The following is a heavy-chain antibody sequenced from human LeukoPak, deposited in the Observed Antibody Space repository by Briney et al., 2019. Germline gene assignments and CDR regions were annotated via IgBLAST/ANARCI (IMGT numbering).Heavy chain of an antibody. J-gene: IGHJ4*02. D-gene: IGHD3-10*01. V-gene: IGHV1-69*01. CDR3: ARDATLLWFGETLGGNFDY. CDR1: GGTFNNYA. Sequence: SVKVSCKASGGTFNNYAFSWVRQAPGQGLEWMGGIIPIFDTAHYAQKFQGRVTITADETTSTAYMELSSLRSEDTAVYYCARDATLLWFGETLGGNFDYWGQGTLVTVSS. CDR2: IIPIFDTA.